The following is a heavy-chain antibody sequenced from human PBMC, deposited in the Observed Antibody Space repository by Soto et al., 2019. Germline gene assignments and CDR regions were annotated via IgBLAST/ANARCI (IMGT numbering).Heavy chain of an antibody. CDR1: GGIFSNYA. Sequence: QVQLVQSGAEVKKPGSSVKVSCKASGGIFSNYAISWVRQAPGQGLEWMGGIIPVFGTANYAQKFQGRVTITADESTNTAYMEVSSQRYEDTAVYYCARGREKARHYFDYWGQGTLVTVTP. CDR2: IIPVFGTA. V-gene: IGHV1-69*01. J-gene: IGHJ4*02. CDR3: ARGREKARHYFDY. D-gene: IGHD1-26*01.